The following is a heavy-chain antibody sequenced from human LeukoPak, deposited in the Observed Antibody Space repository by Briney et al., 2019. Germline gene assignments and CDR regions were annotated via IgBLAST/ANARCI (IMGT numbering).Heavy chain of an antibody. V-gene: IGHV4-38-2*02. Sequence: SETLSLTCTVSGYSISSGYDWGWIRQPPGKGLEWIGSIYHSGSTYYNPSLKSRVTISVAPSTNQFSLKLTSVTAADTAVYYCARDPTYYYDSSGLTPTNNWFDPWGQGTLVTVSS. CDR2: IYHSGST. CDR3: ARDPTYYYDSSGLTPTNNWFDP. J-gene: IGHJ5*02. D-gene: IGHD3-22*01. CDR1: GYSISSGYD.